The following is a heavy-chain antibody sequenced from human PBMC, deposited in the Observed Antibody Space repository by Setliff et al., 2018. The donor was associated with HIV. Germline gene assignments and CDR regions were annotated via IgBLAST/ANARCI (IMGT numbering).Heavy chain of an antibody. V-gene: IGHV7-4-1*02. J-gene: IGHJ6*03. CDR3: AAMIVIYYYMDV. CDR2: INTNTGNP. CDR1: GYSFTNYA. Sequence: ASVKVSCKASGYSFTNYALNWVRQAPGQGLEWMGWINTNTGNPMYAQGYTGRFVFSLDTSVSTAFLQISSLKAEDTAVYYCAAMIVIYYYMDVWGKGTTVTVSS. D-gene: IGHD3-22*01.